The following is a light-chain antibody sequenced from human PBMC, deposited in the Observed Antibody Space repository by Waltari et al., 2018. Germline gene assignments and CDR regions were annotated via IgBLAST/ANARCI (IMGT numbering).Light chain of an antibody. CDR2: GKN. J-gene: IGLJ2*01. CDR1: SLRPYY. Sequence: SSELTQDPAVSVALGQTVRIPCQGDSLRPYYVRWFQQKPGQGPALVIYGKNNRSSGIPDRFSASTSGSTSSLTIIGAQAEDEADYYCHSRDSSGDVVIGGGTKLTVV. CDR3: HSRDSSGDVV. V-gene: IGLV3-19*01.